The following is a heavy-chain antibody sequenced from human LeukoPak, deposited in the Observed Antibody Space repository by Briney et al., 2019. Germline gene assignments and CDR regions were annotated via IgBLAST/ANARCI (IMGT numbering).Heavy chain of an antibody. CDR1: GDSVSSISTA. CDR3: TNEKYDGFDV. Sequence: SQTLSLTCALSGDSVSSISTAWNWIRQSPSRGLEWLGRTYYRSKWYFDYALSVKSRMTINPEVSKNQFSLQLNSVTHEDTAVYYCTNEKYDGFDVWGQGTMVTVCS. D-gene: IGHD1-1*01. V-gene: IGHV6-1*01. CDR2: TYYRSKWYF. J-gene: IGHJ3*01.